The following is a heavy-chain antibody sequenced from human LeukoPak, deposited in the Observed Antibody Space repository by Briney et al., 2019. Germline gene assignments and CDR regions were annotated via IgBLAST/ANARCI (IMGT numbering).Heavy chain of an antibody. Sequence: GGSLRLSCAASGFTVSSNYMSWVRQAPGKGLEWVASIKHDGSEKYYVDSVRGRFTISRDNTMNSLYLQMSSLRAEDTAVYYCATDRGWRTSGYYLYYFEYWGQGTLVTFSS. CDR2: IKHDGSEK. J-gene: IGHJ4*02. CDR1: GFTVSSNY. D-gene: IGHD3-3*01. V-gene: IGHV3-7*01. CDR3: ATDRGWRTSGYYLYYFEY.